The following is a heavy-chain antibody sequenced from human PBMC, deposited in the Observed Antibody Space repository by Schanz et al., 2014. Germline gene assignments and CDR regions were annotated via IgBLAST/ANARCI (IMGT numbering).Heavy chain of an antibody. Sequence: VQLVESGGGLVKPGGSLRLSCAASGFTMRNEWMSWVRQAPGQGLEKVAVTSTDGTKTYYAASVRGRFTISRDNSKNTVYLQMNSLRSEDTAVYYCTRDRGALINHNDALDLWGQGTMVSVSS. J-gene: IGHJ3*01. CDR1: GFTMRNEW. CDR3: TRDRGALINHNDALDL. D-gene: IGHD3-16*01. V-gene: IGHV3-30*03. CDR2: TSTDGTKT.